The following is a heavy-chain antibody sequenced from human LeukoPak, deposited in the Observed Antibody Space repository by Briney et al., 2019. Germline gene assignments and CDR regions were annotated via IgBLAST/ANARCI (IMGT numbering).Heavy chain of an antibody. J-gene: IGHJ2*01. CDR1: GLTFSDYY. CDR3: TRRAARWQFDL. D-gene: IGHD5-24*01. V-gene: IGHV3-11*01. Sequence: VGSLRLSCAVSGLTFSDYYMSLIRQAPGKGLEWVSYISSSGSTIHYADSVKGRFTISRDNAKHSLYLQMSSLRAEETALYYCTRRAARWQFDLWGRGTPLTVSP. CDR2: ISSSGSTI.